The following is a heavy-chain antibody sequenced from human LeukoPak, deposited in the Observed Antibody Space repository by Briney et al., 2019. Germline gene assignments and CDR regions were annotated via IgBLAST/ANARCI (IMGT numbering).Heavy chain of an antibody. CDR1: GYTFINHD. Sequence: ASVKVSCKGYGYTFINHDIDWVRQAAGQGLEWMGWMNSNSGNTGYAQKFQGRVTLTEDTSTDTAYMELSSLRSADTAMYYCAINAYCSSNSCWGNDYYYYMDVWGKGTTVTVSS. J-gene: IGHJ6*03. V-gene: IGHV1-8*02. D-gene: IGHD2-2*01. CDR3: AINAYCSSNSCWGNDYYYYMDV. CDR2: MNSNSGNT.